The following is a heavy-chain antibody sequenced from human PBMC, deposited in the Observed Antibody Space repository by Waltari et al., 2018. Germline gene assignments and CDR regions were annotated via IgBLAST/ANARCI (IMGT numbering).Heavy chain of an antibody. CDR3: ARYCSGGSCYYDAFDI. V-gene: IGHV4-38-2*01. D-gene: IGHD2-15*01. CDR2: IYHSGST. Sequence: QVQLQESGPGLVKPSETLSLTCAVSGYSISSGYYWGWIRQPPGKGLEWIGSIYHSGSTYYNPSRKRRVTISVDTSKNQFSLKLSSVTAADTAVYYCARYCSGGSCYYDAFDIWGQGTMVTVSS. J-gene: IGHJ3*02. CDR1: GYSISSGYY.